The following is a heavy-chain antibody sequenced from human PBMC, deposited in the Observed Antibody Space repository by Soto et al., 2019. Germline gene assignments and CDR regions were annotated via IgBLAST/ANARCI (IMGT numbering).Heavy chain of an antibody. CDR1: GFTVSSYG. CDR2: ISYDGSNK. Sequence: GGSLRLSCAASGFTVSSYGMHWVRQAPGKGLEWVAVISYDGSNKYYADSVKGRFTISRDNSKNTLYLQMNSLRAEDTAVYYCAKVLLRHNYYYYGMDVWGQGTTGTVS. D-gene: IGHD2-15*01. V-gene: IGHV3-30*18. J-gene: IGHJ6*02. CDR3: AKVLLRHNYYYYGMDV.